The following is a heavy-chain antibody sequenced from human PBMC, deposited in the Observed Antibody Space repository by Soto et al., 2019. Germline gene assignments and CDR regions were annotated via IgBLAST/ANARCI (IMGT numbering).Heavy chain of an antibody. D-gene: IGHD1-26*01. CDR2: IYPGDSDT. J-gene: IGHJ4*01. CDR1: GYKFAIYW. CDR3: VRVIVAATTDPNYFDY. V-gene: IGHV5-51*01. Sequence: GESLKISCKGSGYKFAIYWIGWVRQMPGRGLEWMGIIYPGDSDTRYSPSFQGQVTISVDKSINTAYLQWSSLKASDTAMYYCVRVIVAATTDPNYFDYWGHGTLVTVSS.